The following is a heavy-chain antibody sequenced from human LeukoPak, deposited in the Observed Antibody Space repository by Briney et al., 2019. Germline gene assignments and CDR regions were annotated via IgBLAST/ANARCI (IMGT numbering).Heavy chain of an antibody. D-gene: IGHD3-16*02. CDR2: IYTSGST. J-gene: IGHJ4*02. V-gene: IGHV4-61*02. Sequence: SETLSLTCTVSGGSISSGSYYWSWIRQPAGKGLEWIGRIYTSGSTNYNPSLKSRVTMSVDTSKNQFSLKLSSVTAADTAVYYCARTEWSYVWGSYRPGGFDYWGQGTLVTVSS. CDR3: ARTEWSYVWGSYRPGGFDY. CDR1: GGSISSGSYY.